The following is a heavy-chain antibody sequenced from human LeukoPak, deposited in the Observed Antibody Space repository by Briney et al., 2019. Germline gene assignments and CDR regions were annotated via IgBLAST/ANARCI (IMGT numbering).Heavy chain of an antibody. J-gene: IGHJ6*02. CDR1: GFTFSTYA. D-gene: IGHD2-8*02. V-gene: IGHV3-23*01. CDR2: ISGSGGST. CDR3: AKAGGTSLYYYVMDV. Sequence: GGSLRLSCAASGFTFSTYAMNWVRQAPGKGLEWVSGISGSGGSTYFADSVKGRFAVSRDNSKNMLYLQMHSLRVEDTAIYYCAKAGGTSLYYYVMDVWGQGTTVTVS.